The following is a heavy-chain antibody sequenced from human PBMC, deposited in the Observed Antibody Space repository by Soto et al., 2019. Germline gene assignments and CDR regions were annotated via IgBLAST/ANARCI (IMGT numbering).Heavy chain of an antibody. J-gene: IGHJ5*02. CDR3: ARVSTVWFDP. D-gene: IGHD4-17*01. CDR1: GYSFTSYW. CDR2: IDPSDSYT. Sequence: PGESLKISCKGSGYSFTSYWITWVRQMPGKGLEWMGRIDPSDSYTDYSPSFQGHVTISADKSISTAFLQWSSLKASDTAMYYCARVSTVWFDPWGQGTLVTVSS. V-gene: IGHV5-10-1*01.